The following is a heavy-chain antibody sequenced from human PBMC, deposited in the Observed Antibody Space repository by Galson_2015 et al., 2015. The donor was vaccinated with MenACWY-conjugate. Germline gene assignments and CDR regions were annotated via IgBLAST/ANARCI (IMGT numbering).Heavy chain of an antibody. CDR2: IRGSGDGT. V-gene: IGHV3-64D*06. J-gene: IGHJ4*02. D-gene: IGHD2/OR15-2a*01. Sequence: SLRLSCAASGFAFSNYNLHWVRQAPGKGLKYVAAIRGSGDGTYYADSVKGRFTISRDNSKNTLSLHMSSLRTEDTAVYYCVVNSYGSWGQGTLVTVSS. CDR3: VVNSYGS. CDR1: GFAFSNYN.